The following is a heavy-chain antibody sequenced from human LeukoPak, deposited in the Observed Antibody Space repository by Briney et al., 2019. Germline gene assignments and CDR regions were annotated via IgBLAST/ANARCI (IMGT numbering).Heavy chain of an antibody. J-gene: IGHJ3*02. CDR2: ISAYNGNT. CDR1: GYTFTSYG. D-gene: IGHD6-13*01. Sequence: GASVKVSCKASGYTFTSYGISWVRQAPGQGLEWMGWISAYNGNTNYAQKLQGRVTMTTDTSTSTAYMELRSLRYDDTAVYYCARVALYSSSWYGAFDIWGPGTMVTVSS. CDR3: ARVALYSSSWYGAFDI. V-gene: IGHV1-18*01.